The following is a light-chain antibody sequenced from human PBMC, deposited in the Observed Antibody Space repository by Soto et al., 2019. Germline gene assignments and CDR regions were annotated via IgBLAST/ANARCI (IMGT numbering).Light chain of an antibody. CDR2: AAS. CDR3: QQFKSYPLT. CDR1: QDISNF. V-gene: IGKV1-27*01. J-gene: IGKJ4*01. Sequence: DIQMTQSPSSLSAFVGDTVTITCRASQDISNFLAWYQQKPGKVPKLLIYAASTLQSGVPSRFSGSGSGTDFTLTISSLQPEDFATYYCQQFKSYPLTFGGGTKVEVK.